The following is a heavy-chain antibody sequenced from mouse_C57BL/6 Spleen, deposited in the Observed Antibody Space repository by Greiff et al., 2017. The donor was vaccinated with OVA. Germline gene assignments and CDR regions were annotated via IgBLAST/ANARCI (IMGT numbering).Heavy chain of an antibody. J-gene: IGHJ4*01. CDR2: IDPSDSYT. Sequence: QVQLQQPGAELVMPGASVKLSCKASGYTFTSYWMHWVKQRPGQGLEWIGEIDPSDSYTNYNQKFKGKSTLTVDKSSSTAYMQLSSLTSEDSAVYSCARRLGDYAMDDWGQGTSVTVSS. D-gene: IGHD3-1*01. CDR1: GYTFTSYW. V-gene: IGHV1-69*01. CDR3: ARRLGDYAMDD.